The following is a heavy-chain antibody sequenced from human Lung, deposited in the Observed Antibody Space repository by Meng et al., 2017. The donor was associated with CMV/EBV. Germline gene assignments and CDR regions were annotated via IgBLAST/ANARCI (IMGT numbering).Heavy chain of an antibody. CDR2: INHSGSA. V-gene: IGHV4-30-4*01. CDR1: GGSMSSGNYY. J-gene: IGHJ4*02. D-gene: IGHD2-21*01. Sequence: QVQLQDLCQGLWEPSHTRSLICTASGGSMSSGNYYWIWIRQPPGKGLEWIGYINHSGSAYYNPSLKSRVSISVDTSKNQFSLNLNSMTAADTAVYYCASFDHIPRRNYFDYWGQGTLVTVSS. CDR3: ASFDHIPRRNYFDY.